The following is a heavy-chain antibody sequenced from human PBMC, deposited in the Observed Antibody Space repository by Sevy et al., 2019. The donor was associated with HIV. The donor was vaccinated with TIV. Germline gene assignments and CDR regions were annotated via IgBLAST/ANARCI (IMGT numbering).Heavy chain of an antibody. CDR3: ARRTGSARPYYYYYGMDV. Sequence: GGSLRLSCAASGFTFSSFGMHWVRQAPGKGLEWVGWISAYNGNTNYAQKLQGRVTMTTDTSTSTAYMELRSLRSDDTAVYYCARRTGSARPYYYYYGMDVWGQGTTVTVSS. CDR2: ISAYNGNT. D-gene: IGHD3-10*01. V-gene: IGHV1-18*01. CDR1: GFTFSSFG. J-gene: IGHJ6*02.